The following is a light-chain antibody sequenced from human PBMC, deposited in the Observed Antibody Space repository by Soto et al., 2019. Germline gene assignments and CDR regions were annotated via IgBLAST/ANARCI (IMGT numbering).Light chain of an antibody. J-gene: IGLJ1*01. CDR3: AAWDDSLNAFV. CDR2: GND. Sequence: QSVLTQPPSASGTPGQRVTISCSGSSSNIGGNTVNWYQQLPGTAPKLLIYGNDQRPSGVPDRFSGSKSGTSASLAISGIQSEDEADYYCAAWDDSLNAFVFGTGTKVTVL. CDR1: SSNIGGNT. V-gene: IGLV1-44*01.